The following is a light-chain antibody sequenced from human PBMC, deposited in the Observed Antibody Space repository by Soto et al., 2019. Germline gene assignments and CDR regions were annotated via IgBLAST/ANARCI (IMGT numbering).Light chain of an antibody. V-gene: IGKV3-20*01. CDR2: GAS. CDR1: QSVSSSY. CDR3: QQYGSSPWT. Sequence: EIVLTQSPGTLSLSPGERATLSCRASQSVSSSYLASYQQKPGQAPRPLIYGASSRAIGIPDRFSGSGSGTDFTLTISRLEPEDFAVYYCQQYGSSPWTFGQGTKVDIK. J-gene: IGKJ1*01.